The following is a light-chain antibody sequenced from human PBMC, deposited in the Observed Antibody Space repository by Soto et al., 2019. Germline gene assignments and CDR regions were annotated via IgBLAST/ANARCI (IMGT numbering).Light chain of an antibody. CDR1: QRFGSMY. Sequence: EIVLTQSPGTLSLSPGERATLSCRASQRFGSMYLAWYQQKLGQAPRLLIYGASSRAPGIPDRFSGSGSGTDFTLSISRLEPEDFAVYYCQQYASSPLLTFGGGTKVEIK. CDR2: GAS. V-gene: IGKV3-20*01. CDR3: QQYASSPLLT. J-gene: IGKJ4*01.